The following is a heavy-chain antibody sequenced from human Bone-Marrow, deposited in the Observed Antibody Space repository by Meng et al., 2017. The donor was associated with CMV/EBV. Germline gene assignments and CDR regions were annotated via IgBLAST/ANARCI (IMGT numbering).Heavy chain of an antibody. CDR3: ARGDYTYYYGMDV. J-gene: IGHJ6*02. D-gene: IGHD4-11*01. CDR1: GFTFSSYS. V-gene: IGHV3-33*08. CDR2: IWYDGSNK. Sequence: GESLKISCAASGFTFSSYSMNWVRQAPGKGLEWVAVIWYDGSNKYYADSVKGRFTISRDNSKNTLYLQMNSLRAEDTAVYYCARGDYTYYYGMDVWGQGTTVTVSS.